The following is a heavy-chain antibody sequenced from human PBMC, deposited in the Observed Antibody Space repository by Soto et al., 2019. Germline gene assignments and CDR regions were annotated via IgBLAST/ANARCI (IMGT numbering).Heavy chain of an antibody. D-gene: IGHD2-8*01. V-gene: IGHV1-46*01. J-gene: IGHJ1*01. CDR2: IHPSGDT. CDR1: GYKFITYF. Sequence: QVQLVQSGAEVKKPGASVKVACKASGYKFITYFIHWVRQAPGQGLEWMGMIHPSGDTGYGQKFRGRGTITIATNTTAAYMELRNLTSEDAAIYFSVRGYCTTTPCSGDFQHGGQGTLVTVSS. CDR3: VRGYCTTTPCSGDFQH.